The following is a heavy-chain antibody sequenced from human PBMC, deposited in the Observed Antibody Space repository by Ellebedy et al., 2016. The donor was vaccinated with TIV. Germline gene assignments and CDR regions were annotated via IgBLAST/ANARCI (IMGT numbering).Heavy chain of an antibody. CDR3: ARDTYYDSSGYYYGDY. D-gene: IGHD3-22*01. CDR2: ISGSGGST. CDR1: GFTFSSYA. J-gene: IGHJ4*02. V-gene: IGHV3-23*01. Sequence: PGGSLRLSCAASGFTFSSYAMSWVRQAPGKGLEWVSGISGSGGSTYYADSVKGRFTISRDNSKNTLYLQMNSLRAEDTAVYYCARDTYYDSSGYYYGDYWGQGTLVTVSS.